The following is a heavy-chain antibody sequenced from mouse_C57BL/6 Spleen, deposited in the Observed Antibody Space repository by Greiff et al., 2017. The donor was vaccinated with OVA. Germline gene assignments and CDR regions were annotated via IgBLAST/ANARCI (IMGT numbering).Heavy chain of an antibody. CDR3: ARSSGRGSWFAY. D-gene: IGHD3-1*01. CDR1: GYTFTSYW. V-gene: IGHV1-50*01. Sequence: QVQLQQPGAELVKPGASVKLSCKASGYTFTSYWMQWVKQRPGPGLEWIGEIDPSDSYTNYNQKFKGKATLTVDTSSSTAYMQLSSLTSEDSAVYYCARSSGRGSWFAYWGQGTLVTVSA. J-gene: IGHJ3*01. CDR2: IDPSDSYT.